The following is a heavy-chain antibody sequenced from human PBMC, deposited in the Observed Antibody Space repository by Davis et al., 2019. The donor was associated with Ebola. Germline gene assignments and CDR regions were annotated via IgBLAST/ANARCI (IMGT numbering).Heavy chain of an antibody. Sequence: AASVKVSCKASGYTFTSYYMHWVRQAPGQGPEWLGWISPYNGKTNYAQKVHDRVTMTTDTSTSTAYMELRSLRSDDTAVYYCARLYCSTTTCYESDYWGQGTLVTVS. V-gene: IGHV1-18*04. D-gene: IGHD2-2*01. CDR2: ISPYNGKT. J-gene: IGHJ4*02. CDR1: GYTFTSYY. CDR3: ARLYCSTTTCYESDY.